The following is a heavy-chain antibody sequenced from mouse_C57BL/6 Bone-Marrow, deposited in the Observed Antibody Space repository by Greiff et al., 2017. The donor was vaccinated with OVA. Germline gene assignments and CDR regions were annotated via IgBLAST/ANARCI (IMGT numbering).Heavy chain of an antibody. CDR3: AIYALARVYFDY. CDR2: IYPRSGNT. CDR1: GYTFTSYG. J-gene: IGHJ2*01. D-gene: IGHD3-3*01. Sequence: VQLQQSGAELARPGASVKLSCKASGYTFTSYGISWVKQRTGQGLEWIGEIYPRSGNTYYNEKFKGKATLTADKSSSTAYMELRRLTSEDSAVYFCAIYALARVYFDYWGQGTTLTVSS. V-gene: IGHV1-81*01.